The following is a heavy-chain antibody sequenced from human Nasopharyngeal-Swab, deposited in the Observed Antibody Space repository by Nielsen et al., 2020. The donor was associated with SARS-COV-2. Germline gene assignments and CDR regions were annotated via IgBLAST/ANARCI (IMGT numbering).Heavy chain of an antibody. Sequence: VRQAPGKGLEWMGEIYHSGSTNYNPSLKSRVTISVDTSKNQFSLKMRSVTAADTAVYYCASGPFGPGDSYYYYGLDVWGQGTTVTVSS. CDR3: ASGPFGPGDSYYYYGLDV. V-gene: IGHV4-4*02. CDR2: IYHSGST. J-gene: IGHJ6*02. D-gene: IGHD3/OR15-3a*01.